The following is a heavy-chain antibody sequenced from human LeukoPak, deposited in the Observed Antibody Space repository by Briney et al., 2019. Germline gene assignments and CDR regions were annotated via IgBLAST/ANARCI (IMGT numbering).Heavy chain of an antibody. D-gene: IGHD1-26*01. CDR1: GFTFGEYG. CDR3: SGDLSPIVGAFDF. CDR2: IRSKEHGGTP. V-gene: IGHV3-49*04. J-gene: IGHJ4*02. Sequence: GGSLRLSCTASGFTFGEYGMSWVRQAPGKGLEWVGFIRSKEHGGTPAYAASVKGRFSISRDDSKSIAYLQMNSLKTEDTGVYYCSGDLSPIVGAFDFWGQGTLVTVSS.